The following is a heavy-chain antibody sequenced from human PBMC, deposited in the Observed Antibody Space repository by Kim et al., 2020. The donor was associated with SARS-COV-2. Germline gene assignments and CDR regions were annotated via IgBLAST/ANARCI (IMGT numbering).Heavy chain of an antibody. Sequence: GGSLRLSCAASGFTFSSYGMHWVRQAPGKGLEWVAVIWYDGSNKYYADSVKGRFTISRDNSKNTLYLQMNSLRAEDTAVYYCARDTLDRPYGMDVWGQGTTVTVSS. V-gene: IGHV3-33*01. CDR3: ARDTLDRPYGMDV. CDR2: IWYDGSNK. J-gene: IGHJ6*02. CDR1: GFTFSSYG.